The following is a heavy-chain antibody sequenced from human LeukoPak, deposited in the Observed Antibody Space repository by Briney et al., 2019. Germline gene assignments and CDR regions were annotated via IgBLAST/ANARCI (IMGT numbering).Heavy chain of an antibody. CDR2: INSGGSST. CDR3: ARGYCSSTSCYTVGAFDI. D-gene: IGHD2-2*02. J-gene: IGHJ3*02. CDR1: GFTFSSYW. V-gene: IGHV3-74*01. Sequence: GGSLRLSCAASGFTFSSYWMHWVRQAPGKGLVWVSRINSGGSSTSYADSVKGRFTISRDNAKNTLYLQMNSLRAEDTAVYYCARGYCSSTSCYTVGAFDIWGQGTMVTVSS.